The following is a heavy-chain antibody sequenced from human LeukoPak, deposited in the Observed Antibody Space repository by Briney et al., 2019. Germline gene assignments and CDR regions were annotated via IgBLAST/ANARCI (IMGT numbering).Heavy chain of an antibody. D-gene: IGHD3-22*01. CDR2: MNEDGSDK. Sequence: GGSLRLSCAASGFTFSNYWMSWIRQAPGKGLEWAAHMNEDGSDKYYVESVKGRFTISRDNAKNSLYLQMNSLRAEDTAVYYCVSWAGKYYETSDYSLAPSNSWGQGTLVTVSS. V-gene: IGHV3-7*01. J-gene: IGHJ5*02. CDR3: VSWAGKYYETSDYSLAPSNS. CDR1: GFTFSNYW.